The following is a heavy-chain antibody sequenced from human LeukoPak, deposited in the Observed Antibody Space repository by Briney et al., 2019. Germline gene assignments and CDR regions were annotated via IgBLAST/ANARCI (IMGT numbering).Heavy chain of an antibody. D-gene: IGHD3-10*01. Sequence: GGSLRLSCAASGFTVNTAWMSWVRQAPGKGLEWVGRVTDGGTTEYAAPVKGRFTISRDDSKNTLYLQMSGFKSEDTGVYYCTTDNVRGVWGQGILVTVSS. V-gene: IGHV3-15*01. CDR1: GFTVNTAW. CDR2: VTDGGTT. CDR3: TTDNVRGV. J-gene: IGHJ4*02.